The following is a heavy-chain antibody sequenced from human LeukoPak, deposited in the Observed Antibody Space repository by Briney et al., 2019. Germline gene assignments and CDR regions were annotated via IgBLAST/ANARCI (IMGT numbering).Heavy chain of an antibody. V-gene: IGHV3-20*04. CDR3: ARAKGPIVGATLDY. CDR2: INWNGGST. J-gene: IGHJ4*02. D-gene: IGHD1-26*01. CDR1: GFTFDDYG. Sequence: GGSLRLSCAASGFTFDDYGMSWVRQAPGKGLECVSGINWNGGSTGYADSVKGRFTISRDNAKNSLYLQMNSLRAEDTALYYCARAKGPIVGATLDYWGQGTLVTVSS.